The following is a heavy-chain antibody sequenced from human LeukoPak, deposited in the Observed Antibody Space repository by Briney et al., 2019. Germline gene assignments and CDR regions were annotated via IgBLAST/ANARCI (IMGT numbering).Heavy chain of an antibody. Sequence: ASVKVSCEASGYTFTSYAINWVRQAPGQGLEWMGWISTNTGNPTYAQGFTGRFVFSLDTSVSTAYLQISSLKAEDTAVYYCARDFRTPNGQLWRHDYWGQGTLVTVSS. CDR3: ARDFRTPNGQLWRHDY. J-gene: IGHJ4*02. CDR1: GYTFTSYA. CDR2: ISTNTGNP. D-gene: IGHD5-18*01. V-gene: IGHV7-4-1*02.